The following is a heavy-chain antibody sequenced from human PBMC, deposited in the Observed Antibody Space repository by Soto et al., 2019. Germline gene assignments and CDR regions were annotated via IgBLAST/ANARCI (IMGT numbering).Heavy chain of an antibody. D-gene: IGHD3-16*01. Sequence: QVQLVESGGGVVQPGRSLRLSCAASGFTFSSYGIHWVRQAPGKGLEWEAVISYDGSNQYYADSVKGRFTISRDNSKNTLYLQMSSLRAEHTAVYYCSKDSLTLTRLSFGEFDYWGQGTLVTVSS. CDR2: ISYDGSNQ. J-gene: IGHJ4*02. V-gene: IGHV3-30*18. CDR3: SKDSLTLTRLSFGEFDY. CDR1: GFTFSSYG.